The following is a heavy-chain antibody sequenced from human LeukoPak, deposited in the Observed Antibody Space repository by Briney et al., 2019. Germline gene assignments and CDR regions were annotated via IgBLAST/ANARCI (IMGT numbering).Heavy chain of an antibody. CDR3: ASNPYDFWSGTPGAFDI. D-gene: IGHD3-3*01. CDR1: GFTFSDYY. J-gene: IGHJ3*02. V-gene: IGHV3-11*01. Sequence: GSLRLSCAASGFTFSDYYMSWIRHAPGKGLEWVSYISSSGSTIYYAGSVKGRFTISRDNAKNSLYLQMNSLRAEDTAVYYCASNPYDFWSGTPGAFDIWGQGTMVTVSS. CDR2: ISSSGSTI.